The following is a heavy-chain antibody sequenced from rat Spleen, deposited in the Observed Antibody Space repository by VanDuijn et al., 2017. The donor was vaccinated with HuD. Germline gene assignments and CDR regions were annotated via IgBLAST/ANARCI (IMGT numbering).Heavy chain of an antibody. D-gene: IGHD4-3*01. J-gene: IGHJ4*01. CDR3: TRDLREASGVMDA. CDR1: GFSLTSNG. CDR2: ISSGGSP. Sequence: QVQLKESGPGLVQPSQTLSLTCTVSGFSLTSNGVSWVRQPPGKGLEWIAAISSGGSPYYNSALKSRLSISRDTSKSQVFLKMNSLQTGDTGTYYCTRDLREASGVMDAWGQGASVTVSS. V-gene: IGHV2S12*01.